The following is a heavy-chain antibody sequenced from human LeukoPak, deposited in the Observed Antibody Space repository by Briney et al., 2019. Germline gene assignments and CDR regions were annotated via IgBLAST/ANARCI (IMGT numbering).Heavy chain of an antibody. D-gene: IGHD2-2*02. Sequence: GGSLRLSCAASGFTFSSYAMHWVRQAPGKGLEWVAIISYDGSNEYYADSVKGRFTISRDNSKNTLYLQMNSLRAEDTAVYYCARDPRYCSRTSCYMSYYMDVWGKGTTVTVSS. CDR2: ISYDGSNE. J-gene: IGHJ6*03. CDR3: ARDPRYCSRTSCYMSYYMDV. CDR1: GFTFSSYA. V-gene: IGHV3-30-3*01.